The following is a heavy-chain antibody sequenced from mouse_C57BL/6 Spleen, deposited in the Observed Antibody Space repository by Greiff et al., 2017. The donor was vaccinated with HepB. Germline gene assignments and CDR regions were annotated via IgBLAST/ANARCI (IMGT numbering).Heavy chain of an antibody. J-gene: IGHJ4*01. D-gene: IGHD1-1*01. Sequence: EVQLQQSGPELVKPGASVKMSCKASGYTFTDYNMHWVKQSHGKSLEWIGYINPNNGGTSYNQKFKGKATLNVNKYSSTAYMELRILTSEDSAVYYCARIYYGSSRYYAMDYWGQGTSVTVSA. V-gene: IGHV1-22*01. CDR2: INPNNGGT. CDR1: GYTFTDYN. CDR3: ARIYYGSSRYYAMDY.